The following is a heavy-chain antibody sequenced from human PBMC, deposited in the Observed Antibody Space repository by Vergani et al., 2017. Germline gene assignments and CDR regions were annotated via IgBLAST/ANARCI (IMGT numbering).Heavy chain of an antibody. D-gene: IGHD4-17*01. CDR2: ISYDGSNK. V-gene: IGHV3-30*18. J-gene: IGHJ5*02. Sequence: QVQLVESGGGVVQPGRSLRLSCAASGFTFSSYGMHWVRQAPGKGLEWVAVISYDGSNKYYADSVKGRFTISRDNSKNTLYLQMNSLRAEDTAVYYCAKGNDYGDYVFWFDPWGQGTLLTVSS. CDR3: AKGNDYGDYVFWFDP. CDR1: GFTFSSYG.